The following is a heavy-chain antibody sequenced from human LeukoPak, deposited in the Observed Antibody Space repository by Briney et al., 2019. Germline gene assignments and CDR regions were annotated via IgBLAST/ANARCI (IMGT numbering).Heavy chain of an antibody. D-gene: IGHD1-1*01. J-gene: IGHJ4*02. Sequence: GGSLRLSCAVSGFTFDSYSMNWVRQAPGKGPEWISYISSGGSTIYYADSVKGRFTISRDNAKNSLYLHVNSLRDEDTAVYYCVRDHDWSFDLWGQGALVTVSS. V-gene: IGHV3-48*02. CDR1: GFTFDSYS. CDR3: VRDHDWSFDL. CDR2: ISSGGSTI.